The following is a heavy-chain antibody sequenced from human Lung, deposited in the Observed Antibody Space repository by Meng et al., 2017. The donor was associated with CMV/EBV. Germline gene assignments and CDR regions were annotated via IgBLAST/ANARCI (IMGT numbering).Heavy chain of an antibody. CDR3: GKLAATFYY. CDR2: IRYDGSNK. Sequence: GGSXRLSCAPSGFTFSSYGMHWVRQAPDKGMGWEALIRYDGSNKYYADSVKGRFTIPRNNSKNTLYLQMNRLRAEHTAVYYCGKLAATFYYWGQGTLVTVSS. V-gene: IGHV3-30*02. CDR1: GFTFSSYG. J-gene: IGHJ4*02.